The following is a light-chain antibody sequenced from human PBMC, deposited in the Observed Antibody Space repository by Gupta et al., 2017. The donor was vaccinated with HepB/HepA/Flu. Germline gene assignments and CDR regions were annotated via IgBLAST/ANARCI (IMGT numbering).Light chain of an antibody. J-gene: IGLJ2*01. Sequence: QSVLTQPPSASGTPGQRVTISRSGSSSNIGSNYVYWYQQLPGTAPKLLIYRNNQRPSGVPDRFSGSKSGTSASLAISGLRSEDEADYYCAAWDDSLVFGGGTKLTV. V-gene: IGLV1-47*01. CDR1: SSNIGSNY. CDR3: AAWDDSLV. CDR2: RNN.